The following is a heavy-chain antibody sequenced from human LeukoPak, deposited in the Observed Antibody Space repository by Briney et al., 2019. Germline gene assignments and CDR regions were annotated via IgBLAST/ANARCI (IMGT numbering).Heavy chain of an antibody. CDR2: IGRGYGIT. J-gene: IGHJ4*02. CDR3: ARETVHY. V-gene: IGHV3-11*04. D-gene: IGHD4-17*01. CDR1: GFTVSTNY. Sequence: GGSLRLSCAASGFTVSTNYMSWVRQAPGKGLEWVSYIGRGYGITYYADSVKGRFTVSRDDAKNSVYLQMNSLRAEDTALYYCARETVHYWGQGILVTVSS.